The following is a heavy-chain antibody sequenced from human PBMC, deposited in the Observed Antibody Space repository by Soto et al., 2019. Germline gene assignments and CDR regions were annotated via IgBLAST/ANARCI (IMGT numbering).Heavy chain of an antibody. J-gene: IGHJ4*02. Sequence: LRLSFAASGFTFSSYAMHWVRQAPGKGLEWVAVISYDGSNKYYADSVKGRFTISRDNSKNTLYLQMNSLRAEDTAVYYCARDYALRTAAAGTGYYFDYWGQGTLVTVSS. CDR2: ISYDGSNK. V-gene: IGHV3-30-3*01. CDR1: GFTFSSYA. CDR3: ARDYALRTAAAGTGYYFDY. D-gene: IGHD6-13*01.